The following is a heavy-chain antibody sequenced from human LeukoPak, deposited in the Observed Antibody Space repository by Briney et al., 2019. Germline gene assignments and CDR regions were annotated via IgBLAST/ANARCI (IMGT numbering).Heavy chain of an antibody. Sequence: SETLSLTCAVYGGSFSGYYWSWIRQPPGKGLEWIGEINHSGSTNYNPSLKSRVTISVDTSKNQFSLKLSSVTAADTAVYYCVRDRDTPGDYYMDVWGKGTTVTVSS. D-gene: IGHD5-18*01. V-gene: IGHV4-34*01. CDR2: INHSGST. CDR3: VRDRDTPGDYYMDV. CDR1: GGSFSGYY. J-gene: IGHJ6*03.